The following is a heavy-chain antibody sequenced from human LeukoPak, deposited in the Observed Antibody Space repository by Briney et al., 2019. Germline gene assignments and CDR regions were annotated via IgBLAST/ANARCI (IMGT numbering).Heavy chain of an antibody. Sequence: GGSLRLSCAASGFTFSSYGMHWFRQAPDKGLEWVAFIRYDGSNKYYVDSVKGRFTISRDNSKNTLYLQMNSLRAEDTAVYYCAKVLHAYGGNSDPDWFDPWGQGTLVTVSS. V-gene: IGHV3-30*02. D-gene: IGHD4-23*01. CDR3: AKVLHAYGGNSDPDWFDP. CDR2: IRYDGSNK. J-gene: IGHJ5*02. CDR1: GFTFSSYG.